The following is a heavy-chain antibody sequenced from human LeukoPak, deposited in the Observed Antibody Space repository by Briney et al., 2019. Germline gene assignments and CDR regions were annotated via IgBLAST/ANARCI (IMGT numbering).Heavy chain of an antibody. CDR2: INHSGST. CDR1: GGSFSGYY. V-gene: IGHV4-34*01. CDR3: AGSYRLDY. D-gene: IGHD1-26*01. J-gene: IGHJ4*02. Sequence: SETLSLTCAVYGGSFSGYYWSWIRQPPGKGLEWIGEINHSGSTNYNPSLKSRVTISVDTTKNQFSLKLSSVTAADAAVYYCAGSYRLDYWGQGTLVTVSS.